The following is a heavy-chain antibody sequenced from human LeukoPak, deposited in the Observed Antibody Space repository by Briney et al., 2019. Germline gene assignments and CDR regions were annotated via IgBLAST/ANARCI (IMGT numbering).Heavy chain of an antibody. CDR1: GGTFSSYA. D-gene: IGHD3-22*01. V-gene: IGHV1-69*06. CDR2: IIPIFGTA. Sequence: SVKVSCTASGGTFSSYAISWVRQAPGQGLEWMGGIIPIFGTANYAQKFQGRVTITADKSTSTAYMELSSLRSEDTAVYYCASEYYYDSSGYYHWFDPWGQGTLVTVSS. CDR3: ASEYYYDSSGYYHWFDP. J-gene: IGHJ5*02.